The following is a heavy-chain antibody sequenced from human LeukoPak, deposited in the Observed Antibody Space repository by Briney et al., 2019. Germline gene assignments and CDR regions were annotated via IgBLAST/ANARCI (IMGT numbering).Heavy chain of an antibody. CDR2: ISSNGGST. Sequence: GGSLRLSCAASGFTLSSFVMHWVRQAPGEGLEYVSAISSNGGSTYYADSVKGRFTISGDNSKNALYLQMGSLRAEDMAVYYCAGGGPCITIFSLGYWGQGTLVTVSS. V-gene: IGHV3-64*02. J-gene: IGHJ4*02. D-gene: IGHD3-9*01. CDR3: AGGGPCITIFSLGY. CDR1: GFTLSSFV.